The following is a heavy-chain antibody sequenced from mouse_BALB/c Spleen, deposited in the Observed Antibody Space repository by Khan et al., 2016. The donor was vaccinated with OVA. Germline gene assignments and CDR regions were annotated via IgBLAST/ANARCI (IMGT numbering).Heavy chain of an antibody. CDR1: GFNIKDTY. J-gene: IGHJ1*01. V-gene: IGHV14-3*02. CDR3: AHPSYERRNVDV. CDR2: IAPANGNT. D-gene: IGHD2-10*02. Sequence: VQLKESGAELLKPGASVKLSCTASGFNIKDTYIHWVKQRPEQGLEWIGRIAPANGNTKYDPKFQGKATITADTSSNTSYLQLSSLTSEDTAVFYYAHPSYERRNVDVWGAGTTVIVSA.